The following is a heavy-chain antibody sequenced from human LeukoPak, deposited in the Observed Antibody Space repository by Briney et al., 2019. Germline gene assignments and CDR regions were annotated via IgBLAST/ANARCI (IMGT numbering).Heavy chain of an antibody. V-gene: IGHV4-59*08. CDR3: IAMVRGVTFDY. D-gene: IGHD3-10*01. CDR2: IYYSGST. J-gene: IGHJ4*02. Sequence: SETLSLTCTVSGGSISSYYWSWIRQPPGKGLEWIGYIYYSGSTNYNPSLNSRVTISVDTSKNQFSLKLSSVTAADTAVYYCIAMVRGVTFDYWGQGTLVTVSS. CDR1: GGSISSYY.